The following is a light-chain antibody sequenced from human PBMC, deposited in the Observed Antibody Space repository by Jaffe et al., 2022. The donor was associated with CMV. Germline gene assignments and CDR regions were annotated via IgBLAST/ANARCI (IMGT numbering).Light chain of an antibody. CDR1: QAIGNN. Sequence: DIQMTQSPSSLSRSVGDRVTITCRASQAIGNNLNWYQHKPGKAPKLLIYDASNLETGVPSRFSGSGSGTDFSFTISSLQPADIATYYCQQYDNLPFTFGAGTKVEIK. J-gene: IGKJ4*01. CDR3: QQYDNLPFT. V-gene: IGKV1-33*01. CDR2: DAS.